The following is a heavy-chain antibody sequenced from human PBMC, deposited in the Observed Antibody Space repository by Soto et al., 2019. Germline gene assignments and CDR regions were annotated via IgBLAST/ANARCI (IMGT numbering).Heavy chain of an antibody. CDR3: ARDRDSSNFFDC. Sequence: GGSLRLSCAASGFTFSNYAINGVRQAPGKGLEWVSSISSSSSYIFYADSVKGRFTISRDNAKNSLYLQMNSLRAEDTAVYYCARDRDSSNFFDCWGRGTLVTVSS. J-gene: IGHJ4*02. V-gene: IGHV3-21*01. CDR1: GFTFSNYA. CDR2: ISSSSSYI. D-gene: IGHD6-6*01.